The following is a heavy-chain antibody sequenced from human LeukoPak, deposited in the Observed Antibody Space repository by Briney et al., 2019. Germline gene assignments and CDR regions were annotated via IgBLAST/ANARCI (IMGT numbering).Heavy chain of an antibody. CDR2: FHPEDGET. D-gene: IGHD6-13*01. CDR3: ATVEAAAGLSYFDY. CDR1: GYTLTELS. J-gene: IGHJ4*02. V-gene: IGHV1-24*01. Sequence: ASVTVSCKVSGYTLTELSMHWLRQAHGKGLEWMGGFHPEDGETIYAQKFQGRVTMTEDTSTDTAYMELSSLRSEDTAVCYCATVEAAAGLSYFDYWGQGTLVTVSS.